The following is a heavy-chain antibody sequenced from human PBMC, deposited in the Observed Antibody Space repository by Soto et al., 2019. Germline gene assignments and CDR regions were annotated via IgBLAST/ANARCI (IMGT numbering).Heavy chain of an antibody. V-gene: IGHV3-48*01. CDR1: GFPFSSYS. J-gene: IGHJ2*01. CDR3: AREGSALTAVTNWYFDL. Sequence: PGGSLRLSCAASGFPFSSYSMNWVRQATGKGLEWVSYISSSSSTIYYADSVKGRFTISRDNAKNSLYLQMNSLRAEDTAVYYCAREGSALTAVTNWYFDLWGRGTLVTVSS. D-gene: IGHD6-19*01. CDR2: ISSSSSTI.